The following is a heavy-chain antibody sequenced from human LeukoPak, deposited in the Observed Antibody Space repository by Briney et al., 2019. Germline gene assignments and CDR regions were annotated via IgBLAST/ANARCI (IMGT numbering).Heavy chain of an antibody. Sequence: GESLKISCKGSGYIFTSYWIGWVRQMPGKGLEWMGIIYPGDSDTRYSPSFQGQVTISADKSISTAYLQWSSLKASDTAMYYCARRAGDPGYSSGWFNFDYWGQGTLVTVPS. CDR3: ARRAGDPGYSSGWFNFDY. D-gene: IGHD6-19*01. V-gene: IGHV5-51*01. J-gene: IGHJ4*02. CDR1: GYIFTSYW. CDR2: IYPGDSDT.